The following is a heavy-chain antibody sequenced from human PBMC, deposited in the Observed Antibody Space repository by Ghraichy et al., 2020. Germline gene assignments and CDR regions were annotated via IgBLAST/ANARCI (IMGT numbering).Heavy chain of an antibody. CDR1: GFTFSDYY. CDR3: ARDSSTWYAIHD. J-gene: IGHJ1*01. V-gene: IGHV3-74*01. D-gene: IGHD6-13*01. CDR2: ICFDGSCT. Sequence: GESLNISCAASGFTFSDYYMHWVRQAPGKGLVWVSRICFDGSCTSYADSVKGRFTISRDNAKNTLYLQMNSLRAEDTAVYFCARDSSTWYAIHDWGQGTLVTVSS.